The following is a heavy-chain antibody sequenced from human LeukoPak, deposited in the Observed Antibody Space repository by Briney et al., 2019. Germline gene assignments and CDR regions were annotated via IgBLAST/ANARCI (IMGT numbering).Heavy chain of an antibody. Sequence: GASVKVSCKASGYTFTSYDINWVRQATGQGLEWMGWMNPNSGNTYYTQNFQGRVTMTRNTSISTAYMELSSLRSEDTAVYYCARRIAMDVWGQGTTVTVSS. CDR1: GYTFTSYD. CDR3: ARRIAMDV. V-gene: IGHV1-8*01. CDR2: MNPNSGNT. J-gene: IGHJ6*02.